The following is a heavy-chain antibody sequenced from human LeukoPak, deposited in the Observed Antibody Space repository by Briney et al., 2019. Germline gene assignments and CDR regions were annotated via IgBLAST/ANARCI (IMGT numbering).Heavy chain of an antibody. V-gene: IGHV3-72*01. J-gene: IGHJ4*02. Sequence: GGSLRLSCAASGFTFSDHYMDWVRQAPGKGLEWVGRTRNKANSYTTEYAASVKGRFTISRDDSKNSLYLQMNSLRAEDTAVYYCARDLVLYYYDSSGYGNYFDYWGQGTLVTVSS. CDR2: TRNKANSYTT. D-gene: IGHD3-22*01. CDR1: GFTFSDHY. CDR3: ARDLVLYYYDSSGYGNYFDY.